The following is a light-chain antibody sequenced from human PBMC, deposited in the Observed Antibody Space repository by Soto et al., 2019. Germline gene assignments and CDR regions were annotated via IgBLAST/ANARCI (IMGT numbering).Light chain of an antibody. CDR3: QQYNKWPPYT. Sequence: DIVMTQSPANLSVSPGERATLSCRASQGVSSNLAWYQQKPGQGPRLLIYGASTRATSIPARFSGSGSGTEFTLTINSLQSEDFAVYYCQQYNKWPPYTFGQGTKLEIK. CDR2: GAS. CDR1: QGVSSN. J-gene: IGKJ2*01. V-gene: IGKV3-15*01.